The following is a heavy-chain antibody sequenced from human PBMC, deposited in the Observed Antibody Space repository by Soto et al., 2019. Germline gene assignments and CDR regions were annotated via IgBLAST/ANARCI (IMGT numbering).Heavy chain of an antibody. V-gene: IGHV1-69*05. J-gene: IGHJ4*02. CDR2: IIPMFGTA. D-gene: IGHD3-22*01. CDR1: GGTFSTYA. Sequence: QVQLVQSGAEVKKPESSVKVSCKAPGGTFSTYAISWVRQAPGQGLEWMGGIIPMFGTANYAQRFQDRVTXXXXEXXXTXXXXXXXXXXXXXXXXXXXXXXXXXXXXXXNGYSGWGQGTLVTVSS. CDR3: XXXXXXXXXXXXNGYSG.